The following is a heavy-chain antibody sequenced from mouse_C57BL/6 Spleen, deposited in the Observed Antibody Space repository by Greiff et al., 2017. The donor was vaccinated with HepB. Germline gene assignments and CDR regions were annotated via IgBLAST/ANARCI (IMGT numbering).Heavy chain of an antibody. J-gene: IGHJ4*01. CDR1: GYTFTSYW. CDR3: ARSGESWGAMDY. D-gene: IGHD3-1*01. V-gene: IGHV1-53*01. Sequence: VKLQQPGTELVKPGASVKLSCKASGYTFTSYWMHWVKQRPGQGLEWIGNINPSNGGTNHNEKFKSKATLTVDKSSSTAYMQLSSLTSEDSAVYYCARSGESWGAMDYWGQGTSVTVSS. CDR2: INPSNGGT.